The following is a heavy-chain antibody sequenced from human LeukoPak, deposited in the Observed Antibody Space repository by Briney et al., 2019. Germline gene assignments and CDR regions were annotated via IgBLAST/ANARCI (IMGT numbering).Heavy chain of an antibody. CDR1: GFTFSNTW. V-gene: IGHV3-7*01. Sequence: GGSLTLFCAASGFTFSNTWIAWVRQAPGKGLEWVANINQDASTKHYVDSVKGRFTISRDNAKKSLYLQMNSLRAEDTAVYYCARDQSVSLDYSGHRTLVTVSS. CDR3: ARDQSVSLDY. CDR2: INQDASTK. D-gene: IGHD5/OR15-5a*01. J-gene: IGHJ4*01.